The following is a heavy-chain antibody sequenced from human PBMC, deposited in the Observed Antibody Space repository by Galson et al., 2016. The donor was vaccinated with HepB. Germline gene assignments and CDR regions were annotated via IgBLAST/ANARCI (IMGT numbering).Heavy chain of an antibody. CDR3: ARDQIQLLCLKTYYFDY. J-gene: IGHJ4*02. CDR2: IKEDGSET. V-gene: IGHV3-7*01. D-gene: IGHD5-18*01. Sequence: SLRLSCAASGFTFRSYWMTWVRQAPGKGLEWVANIKEDGSETQYADSVRGRFTISRDNANNSLYLQMNTLRPEDKAVYFCARDQIQLLCLKTYYFDYWGQGAPVTVSS. CDR1: GFTFRSYW.